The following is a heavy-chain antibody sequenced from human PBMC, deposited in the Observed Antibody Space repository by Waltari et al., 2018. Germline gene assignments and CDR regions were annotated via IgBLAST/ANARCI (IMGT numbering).Heavy chain of an antibody. V-gene: IGHV4-34*01. CDR2: INHSGST. CDR3: ARGVAAAGTGNWFDP. CDR1: GGSFSGYY. D-gene: IGHD6-13*01. J-gene: IGHJ5*02. Sequence: QVQLQQWGAGLLKPSETLSLTCAVYGGSFSGYYWSWLRPPPGKGLEWIGEINHSGSTNYNPSLKSRVTISVDTSKNQFSLKLSSVTAADTAVYYCARGVAAAGTGNWFDPWGQGTLVTVSS.